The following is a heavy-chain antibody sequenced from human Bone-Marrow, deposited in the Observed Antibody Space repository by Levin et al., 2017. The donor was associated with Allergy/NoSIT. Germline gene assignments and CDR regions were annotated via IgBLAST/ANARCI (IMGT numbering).Heavy chain of an antibody. CDR3: ARLDSRGWYY. D-gene: IGHD6-19*01. V-gene: IGHV5-51*01. Sequence: KVSCKASGYFFTSNWIAWVRQMPGKGLEWMGNIFPSDSDTTYSPSFQGLVTISADTSINTAYLQWSSLQASDTAMYFCARLDSRGWYYWGQGTLVTVSS. J-gene: IGHJ4*02. CDR1: GYFFTSNW. CDR2: IFPSDSDT.